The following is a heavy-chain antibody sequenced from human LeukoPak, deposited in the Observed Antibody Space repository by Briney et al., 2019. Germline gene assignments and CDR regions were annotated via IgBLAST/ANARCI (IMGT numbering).Heavy chain of an antibody. J-gene: IGHJ6*03. CDR1: GGTFSSYA. CDR3: ARGGLVLQHYYHMDV. V-gene: IGHV1-69*13. D-gene: IGHD3-3*01. CDR2: TIPIFGTA. Sequence: VASVKVSCKASGGTFSSYAISWVRQAPEQGLEWMGGTIPIFGTANYAQKFQGRVTITADESTSTAYMELSSLRSEDTAVYYCARGGLVLQHYYHMDVWGKGTTVTVSS.